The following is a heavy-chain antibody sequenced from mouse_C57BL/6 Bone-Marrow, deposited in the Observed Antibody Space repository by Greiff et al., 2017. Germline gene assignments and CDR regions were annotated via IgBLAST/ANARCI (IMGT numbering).Heavy chain of an antibody. CDR1: GFPITSGYY. Sequence: VKLQESGPGLVKPSQSLFLTCSITGFPITSGYYWIWIRQSPGKPLEWMGYITHSGETFYNPSLQSPISITRETSKNQFFLQLNSVTTEDTAMYYCAGAYYDYEDWYFDVWGTGTTVTVSS. CDR3: AGAYYDYEDWYFDV. D-gene: IGHD2-4*01. V-gene: IGHV12-3*01. CDR2: ITHSGET. J-gene: IGHJ1*03.